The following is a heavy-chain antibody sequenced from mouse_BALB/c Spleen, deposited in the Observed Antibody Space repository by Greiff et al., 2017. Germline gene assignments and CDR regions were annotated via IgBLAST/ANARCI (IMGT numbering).Heavy chain of an antibody. CDR1: GYTFTSYY. J-gene: IGHJ1*01. CDR2: IYPGNVNT. CDR3: ARDYGNYDWYMDV. V-gene: IGHV1S56*01. Sequence: VQLVESGPELVKPGASVRISCKASGYTFTSYYIHWVKQRPGQGLEWIGWIYPGNVNTKYNEKFKGKATLTADKSSSTAYMQLSSLTSEDSEVYFCARDYGNYDWYMDVWGAGTTVTVSS. D-gene: IGHD2-1*01.